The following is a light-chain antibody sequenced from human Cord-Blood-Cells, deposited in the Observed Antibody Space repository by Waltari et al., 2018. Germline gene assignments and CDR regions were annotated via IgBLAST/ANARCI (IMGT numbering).Light chain of an antibody. Sequence: SYELTKPLSVSVALGQTARITCGANNIGSKNVHGYQQKPGQAPVLVIYRESNRPSGIPERFSGSNSGNTATLTISRAQAGDEADYYCQVWDSSTVFGTGTKVTVL. CDR2: RES. J-gene: IGLJ1*01. CDR1: NIGSKN. CDR3: QVWDSSTV. V-gene: IGLV3-9*01.